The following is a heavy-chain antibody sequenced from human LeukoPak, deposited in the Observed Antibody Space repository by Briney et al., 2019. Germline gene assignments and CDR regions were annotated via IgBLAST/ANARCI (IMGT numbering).Heavy chain of an antibody. CDR2: ISSTSSAI. J-gene: IGHJ4*02. V-gene: IGHV3-48*04. Sequence: PGGSLRLSCTASGFKFSFFSMNWARQAPGKGLEWLSYISSTSSAIYYADSVKGRFTISRDNAKNSLYLQMDSLRAEDTAIYYCAIVIGSYGDSAYWGQGTLVTVSS. D-gene: IGHD3-16*01. CDR3: AIVIGSYGDSAY. CDR1: GFKFSFFS.